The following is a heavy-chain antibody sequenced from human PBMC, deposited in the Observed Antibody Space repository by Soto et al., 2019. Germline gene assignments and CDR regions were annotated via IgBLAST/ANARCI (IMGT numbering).Heavy chain of an antibody. CDR3: ARRLEAAGTFEYYYYGMDV. Sequence: SVKVSCKASGGTFSSYAISWVRQAPVQGLEWMGGIIPIFGTANYAQKFQGRVTITAEESTSTAYMELSSLRSEDTAVYYCARRLEAAGTFEYYYYGMDVWGQ. CDR2: IIPIFGTA. J-gene: IGHJ6*02. CDR1: GGTFSSYA. D-gene: IGHD6-13*01. V-gene: IGHV1-69*13.